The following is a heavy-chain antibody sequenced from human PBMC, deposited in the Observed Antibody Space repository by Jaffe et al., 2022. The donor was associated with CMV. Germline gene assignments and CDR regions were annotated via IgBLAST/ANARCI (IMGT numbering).Heavy chain of an antibody. V-gene: IGHV3-53*01. D-gene: IGHD3-22*01. Sequence: EVQLVESGGGLIQPGGSLRLSCAASGFIVSNNYMSWVRQAPGKGLEWVSVIYSGGSTYYGDSVKGRFTISRDNSKNTVYLQMNSLRAEDTAVYYCARDRRGSYDSSGYALFGYWGQGTLVTVSS. CDR1: GFIVSNNY. CDR3: ARDRRGSYDSSGYALFGY. J-gene: IGHJ4*02. CDR2: IYSGGST.